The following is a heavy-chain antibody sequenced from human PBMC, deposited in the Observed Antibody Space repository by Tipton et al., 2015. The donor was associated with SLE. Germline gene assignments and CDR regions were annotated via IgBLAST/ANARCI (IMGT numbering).Heavy chain of an antibody. V-gene: IGHV1-69*01. CDR3: ARTHDSSGYYLGYFDS. D-gene: IGHD3-22*01. CDR1: EIMFNKSS. CDR2: ITPIFATP. Sequence: QSGAEVKKPGSSVKVSCKTSEIMFNKSSVSWLRQAPGQGLEWMGEITPIFATPDYAQEFQDRLTIIADESTGTVYMELNSLTSEDTAIYYCARTHDSSGYYLGYFDSWGQGTRVTVSS. J-gene: IGHJ4*02.